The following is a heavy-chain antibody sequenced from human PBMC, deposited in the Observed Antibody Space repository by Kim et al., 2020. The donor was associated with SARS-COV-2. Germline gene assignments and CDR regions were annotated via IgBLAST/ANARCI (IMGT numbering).Heavy chain of an antibody. CDR2: ISPSGNP. D-gene: IGHD3-9*01. CDR3: AGGGQFYDILTGLGY. Sequence: SETLSLTCAVFGGSISSSHWSWIRQAPGKGLEWVGYISPSGNPRYNPSLKSRVTISLDTSKNEFSMKLGSVTAADTAVYSGAGGGQFYDILTGLGYGADGSLATVS. CDR1: GGSISSSH. V-gene: IGHV4-59*01. J-gene: IGHJ4*01.